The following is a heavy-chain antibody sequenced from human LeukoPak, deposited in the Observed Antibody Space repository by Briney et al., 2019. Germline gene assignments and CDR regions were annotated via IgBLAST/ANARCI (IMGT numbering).Heavy chain of an antibody. CDR3: ARDLTKAVAGTGDY. V-gene: IGHV1-46*01. Sequence: ASVKVSCKASGYTFTSYYMHWVRQAPGQGLEWMGIINPSGGSTSYAQKLQGRVTMTTDTSTSTAYMELRSLRSDDTAVYYCARDLTKAVAGTGDYWGQGTLVTVSS. D-gene: IGHD6-19*01. J-gene: IGHJ4*02. CDR1: GYTFTSYY. CDR2: INPSGGST.